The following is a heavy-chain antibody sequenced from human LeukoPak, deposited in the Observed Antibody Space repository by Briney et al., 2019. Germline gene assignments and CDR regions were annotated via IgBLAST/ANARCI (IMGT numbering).Heavy chain of an antibody. Sequence: GGSLRLSCAASGFTVSGNYMSWVRQAPGKGLEWVSHITASGTAMFYAGSVKGRFTISRDNAKNSLYLQMNSLRDEDTAVYYCASSGSYRFDYWGQGTLVTVSS. V-gene: IGHV3-11*04. J-gene: IGHJ4*02. D-gene: IGHD1-26*01. CDR3: ASSGSYRFDY. CDR2: ITASGTAM. CDR1: GFTVSGNY.